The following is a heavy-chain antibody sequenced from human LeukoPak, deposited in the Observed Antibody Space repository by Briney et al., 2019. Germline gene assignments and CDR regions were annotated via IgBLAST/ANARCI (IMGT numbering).Heavy chain of an antibody. J-gene: IGHJ4*02. D-gene: IGHD6-19*01. CDR1: GYSISSGYY. Sequence: PSETLSLTCTVSGYSISSGYYWGWIRQPPGKGLEWIGSIYHSGSTYYNPSLKSRVTISVDTSKNQFSLKLSSVTAADTAVYYCATYREVYSSTHYFDYWGQGTLVTVSS. V-gene: IGHV4-38-2*02. CDR2: IYHSGST. CDR3: ATYREVYSSTHYFDY.